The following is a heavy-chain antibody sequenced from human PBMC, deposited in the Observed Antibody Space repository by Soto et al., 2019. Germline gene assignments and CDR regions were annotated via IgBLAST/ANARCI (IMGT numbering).Heavy chain of an antibody. CDR2: IYYSGST. CDR1: GGSISSYY. Sequence: PSETLSLTCPVSGGSISSYYWSWIRQPPGKGLEWIGYIYYSGSTNYNPSLKSRVTISVDTSKNQFSLKLSSVTAADTAVYYCARVLSDYDFWSGYYTPSSYYYYYYMDVWGKGTTVTVSS. D-gene: IGHD3-3*01. CDR3: ARVLSDYDFWSGYYTPSSYYYYYYMDV. J-gene: IGHJ6*03. V-gene: IGHV4-59*01.